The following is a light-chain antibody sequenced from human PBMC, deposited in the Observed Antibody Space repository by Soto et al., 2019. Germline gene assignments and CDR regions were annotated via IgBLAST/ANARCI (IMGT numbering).Light chain of an antibody. CDR1: QSVSSY. CDR3: HQFATTRS. V-gene: IGKV3-11*01. J-gene: IGKJ1*01. CDR2: DAS. Sequence: EIVLTQSPGTLSLSPGERATLSCRASQSVSSYLAWYQQKPGQAPRLLIYDASNRATGIPARFSGSGSGTDFTLTISSLEPEDFAVYYCHQFATTRSFGQGTKVDIK.